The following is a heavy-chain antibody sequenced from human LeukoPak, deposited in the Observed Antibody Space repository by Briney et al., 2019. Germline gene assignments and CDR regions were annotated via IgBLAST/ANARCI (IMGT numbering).Heavy chain of an antibody. CDR3: ARGRSPYDSSGYYYPEYFQH. Sequence: ASETLSLTCTVSGGSISSYYWSWIRQPPGKGLEWIGEINHSGSTNYNPSLKSRVTISVDTSKNQFSLKLSSVTAADTAVYYCARGRSPYDSSGYYYPEYFQHWGQGTLVTVSS. V-gene: IGHV4-34*01. CDR2: INHSGST. D-gene: IGHD3-22*01. CDR1: GGSISSYY. J-gene: IGHJ1*01.